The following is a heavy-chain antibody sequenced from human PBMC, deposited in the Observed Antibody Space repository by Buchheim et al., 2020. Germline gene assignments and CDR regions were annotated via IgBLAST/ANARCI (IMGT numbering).Heavy chain of an antibody. CDR3: VYRLTVAGTLTDY. J-gene: IGHJ4*02. V-gene: IGHV3-23*01. CDR1: GFTFSDYA. D-gene: IGHD6-19*01. CDR2: ISGAGGST. Sequence: EVQLLESGGDLVQPGGSLRLSCAASGFTFSDYAMSWVRQAPGKGLEWVSAISGAGGSTYYAHSVKGRFTVSRDNSKDTLYLQMNSLRAEDTALYYCVYRLTVAGTLTDYWGQGTL.